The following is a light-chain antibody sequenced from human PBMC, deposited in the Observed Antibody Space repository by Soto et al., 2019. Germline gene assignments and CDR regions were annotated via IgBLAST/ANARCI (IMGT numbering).Light chain of an antibody. CDR2: GAS. Sequence: EIVMTQSPATLSVSPGGRATLSCRASQSISDTLAWYQQKPGQAPRLLIYGASTRAPGFPARFSGSGSGTDFTLTISSLQSEDFAVYYCQQYIDWPPGTFGQGTAVEIK. V-gene: IGKV3-15*01. J-gene: IGKJ1*01. CDR3: QQYIDWPPGT. CDR1: QSISDT.